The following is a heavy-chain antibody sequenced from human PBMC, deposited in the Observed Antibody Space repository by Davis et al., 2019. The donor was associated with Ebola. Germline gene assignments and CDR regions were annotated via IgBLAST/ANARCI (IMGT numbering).Heavy chain of an antibody. V-gene: IGHV4-31*03. CDR3: ARDLRYDSSGYDYYFYVDV. CDR1: GGSISRGGSY. Sequence: PSETLSLTCTVSGGSISRGGSYWTWIRQRPGKGLEWIGYIYYSGSTYYKPSLKSRVTISLDTSKNQFSLNLYSVTAADTAVYYCARDLRYDSSGYDYYFYVDVWGKGTTVTVSS. J-gene: IGHJ6*03. CDR2: IYYSGST. D-gene: IGHD3-22*01.